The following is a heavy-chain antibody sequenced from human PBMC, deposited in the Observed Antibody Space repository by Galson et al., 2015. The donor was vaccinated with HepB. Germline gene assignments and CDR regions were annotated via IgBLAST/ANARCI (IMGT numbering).Heavy chain of an antibody. CDR2: INHSGST. CDR3: ARSYYDFWSGYYTAVSYFDY. V-gene: IGHV4-34*01. Sequence: ETLSLTCAVYGGSFSGYYWSWIRQPPGKGLEWIGEINHSGSTNYNPSLKSRVTISVDTSKNQFSLKLSSVTAADTAVYYCARSYYDFWSGYYTAVSYFDYWGQGTLVTVSS. D-gene: IGHD3-3*01. CDR1: GGSFSGYY. J-gene: IGHJ4*02.